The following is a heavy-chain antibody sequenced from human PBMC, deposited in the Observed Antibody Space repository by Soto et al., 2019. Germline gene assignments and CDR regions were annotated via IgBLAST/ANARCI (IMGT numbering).Heavy chain of an antibody. J-gene: IGHJ3*01. CDR1: EGPFSTNA. Sequence: QVQLVQSGAGVRKPGSSVKVSCEASEGPFSTNALSWVRQAPGQGLEWIGGIIFVFNTSNYAQKFQGRVTIIADASTRTVYLELRSLTSDDTAVYYCARENGGTYNGAFDLWGQGTMVTVSS. V-gene: IGHV1-69*01. CDR2: IIFVFNTS. D-gene: IGHD1-26*01. CDR3: ARENGGTYNGAFDL.